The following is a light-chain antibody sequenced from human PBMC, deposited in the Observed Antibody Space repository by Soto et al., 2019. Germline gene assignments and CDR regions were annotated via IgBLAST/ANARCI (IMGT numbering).Light chain of an antibody. Sequence: QSALTQPASVSGSPGQSITISCTGTSSDVGGYNYVSWYQHHPGKAPKLMIYDVTNRPSGVSNRFSGSKSGNTASLTLSGLQAEDEADYYCTSYTSSSPYLVFGGGTQLTLL. CDR2: DVT. CDR1: SSDVGGYNY. J-gene: IGLJ3*02. CDR3: TSYTSSSPYLV. V-gene: IGLV2-14*03.